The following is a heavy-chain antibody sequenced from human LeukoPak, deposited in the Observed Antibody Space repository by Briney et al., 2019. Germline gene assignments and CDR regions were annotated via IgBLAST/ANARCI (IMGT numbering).Heavy chain of an antibody. CDR1: GFTFSSHH. Sequence: GGSLRLSCVASGFTFSSHHMNWVRQTPGKGLESVATIKPDGSEKYYVDSVRGRLTISRDNAKSSLYLQRNSLRAEDTGVYFCARMSSYCDYWGQGTLVTVSS. J-gene: IGHJ4*02. CDR3: ARMSSYCDY. CDR2: IKPDGSEK. V-gene: IGHV3-7*01. D-gene: IGHD2-2*01.